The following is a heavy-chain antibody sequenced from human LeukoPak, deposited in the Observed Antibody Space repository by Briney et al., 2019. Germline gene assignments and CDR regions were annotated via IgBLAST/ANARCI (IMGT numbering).Heavy chain of an antibody. D-gene: IGHD3-9*01. J-gene: IGHJ6*03. CDR1: GFTFSSYW. CDR2: IRYDGSNK. V-gene: IGHV3-30*02. Sequence: GGSLRLSCAASGFTFSSYWMSWVRQAPGKGLEWVAFIRYDGSNKYYADSVKGRFTISRDNSKNTLYLQMNSLRAEDTAVYYCANTPAYYDILPAYYYYMDVWGKGTTVTISS. CDR3: ANTPAYYDILPAYYYYMDV.